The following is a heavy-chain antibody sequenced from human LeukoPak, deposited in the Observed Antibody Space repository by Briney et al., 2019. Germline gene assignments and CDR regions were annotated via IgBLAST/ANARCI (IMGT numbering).Heavy chain of an antibody. CDR1: GFSFSGHW. CDR2: ISPTGSTT. Sequence: GGSLRLSCTASGFSFSGHWMHWARQLPGKGLVWVSRISPTGSTTSYADSVKGGFTVSRDNAKNTLYLQVNNLRAEDTAVYYCARGPNSNWSGLDFWGQGTLLTVSS. V-gene: IGHV3-74*01. D-gene: IGHD6-6*01. CDR3: ARGPNSNWSGLDF. J-gene: IGHJ4*02.